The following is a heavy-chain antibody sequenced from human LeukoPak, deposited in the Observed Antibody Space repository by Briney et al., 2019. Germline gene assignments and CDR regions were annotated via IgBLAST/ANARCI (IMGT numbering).Heavy chain of an antibody. D-gene: IGHD1-14*01. Sequence: GSLRLSCAASGFTFSSYWMSWVRQAPGKGLEWVSIIKQDGSEKYYVDSVKGRFTISRDNAEKSLYLQMNSLRAEDTAVYYCATSRTSDYWGQGTLVTVSS. CDR1: GFTFSSYW. CDR3: ATSRTSDY. J-gene: IGHJ4*02. V-gene: IGHV3-7*03. CDR2: IKQDGSEK.